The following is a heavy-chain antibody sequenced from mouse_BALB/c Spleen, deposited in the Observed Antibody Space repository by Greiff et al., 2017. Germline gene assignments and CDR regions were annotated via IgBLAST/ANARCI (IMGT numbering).Heavy chain of an antibody. D-gene: IGHD2-3*01. J-gene: IGHJ1*01. CDR2: IYPGNSDT. Sequence: EVQLQQSGTVLARPGASVKMSCKASGYSFTSYWMHWVKQRPGQGLEWIGAIYPGNSDTSYNQKFKGKAKLTAVTSASTAYMELSSLTNEDSAVYYCTRSGGYYDWYFDVWGAGTTVTVSS. CDR3: TRSGGYYDWYFDV. V-gene: IGHV1-5*01. CDR1: GYSFTSYW.